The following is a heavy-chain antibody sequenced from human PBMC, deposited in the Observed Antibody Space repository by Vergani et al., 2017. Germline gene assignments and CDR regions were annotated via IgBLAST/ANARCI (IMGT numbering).Heavy chain of an antibody. V-gene: IGHV4-38-2*01. D-gene: IGHD3-10*02. J-gene: IGHJ6*02. CDR1: DSSIMTNPY. CDR2: IHHSGDT. Sequence: QVQLQESGPGLVEPSETLTLTCDVSDSSIMTNPYWGWFRQSPGKGLEWIGYIHHSGDTHYNSSLKSRVSISIVSSSNFSLSLTSVTDADTDSYYGARQRCSVGFFPSSYFYGMDVWVHGTTVTVSS. CDR3: ARQRCSVGFFPSSYFYGMDV.